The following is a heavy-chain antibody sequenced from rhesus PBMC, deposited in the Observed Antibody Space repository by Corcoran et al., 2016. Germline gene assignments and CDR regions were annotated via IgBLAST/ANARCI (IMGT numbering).Heavy chain of an antibody. CDR2: IYGSGSST. CDR3: ASERYDSGYYGYFEF. V-gene: IGHV4-169*02. D-gene: IGHD3-28*01. Sequence: QLQLQESGPGLVKPSETLSVTCAVSGGSISSSYWSWIRQAPGKGLEWIGYIYGSGSSTNYNPSLNSRGTLAVDPSKNQLSLKLSSVTAADTAVYYCASERYDSGYYGYFEFWGQGALVTVSS. CDR1: GGSISSSY. J-gene: IGHJ1*01.